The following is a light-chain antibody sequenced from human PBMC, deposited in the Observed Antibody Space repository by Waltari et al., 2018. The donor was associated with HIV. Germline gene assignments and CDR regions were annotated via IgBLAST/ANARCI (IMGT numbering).Light chain of an antibody. J-gene: IGLJ2*01. CDR3: LSYAGIRSSV. Sequence: QSDLTQPASVSGSPGQSITISCTGTSSDVGRYNLVSWYQQHPGKDPKLMIYEGSRRPSGFSNRFAGCLAGTTASLTISGLQAEHEADYYCLSYAGIRSSVFCGGTTLTVL. V-gene: IGLV2-23*01. CDR2: EGS. CDR1: SSDVGRYNL.